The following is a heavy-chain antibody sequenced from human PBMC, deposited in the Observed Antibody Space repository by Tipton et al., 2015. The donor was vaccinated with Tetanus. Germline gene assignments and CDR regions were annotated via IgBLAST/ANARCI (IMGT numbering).Heavy chain of an antibody. Sequence: SLRLSCAASGFSFRSYGMHWVRQAPGKGLEWVANIKEDGSEMYYADSVKGRFTISRDNARNSLSVHMNSLTAEDTAVYYCARLRVYCSTACYSREDYWGQGTLVTVSS. V-gene: IGHV3-7*01. J-gene: IGHJ4*02. CDR2: IKEDGSEM. D-gene: IGHD2/OR15-2a*01. CDR1: GFSFRSYG. CDR3: ARLRVYCSTACYSREDY.